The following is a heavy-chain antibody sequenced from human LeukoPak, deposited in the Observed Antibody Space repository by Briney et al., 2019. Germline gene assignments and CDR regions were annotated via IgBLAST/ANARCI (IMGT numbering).Heavy chain of an antibody. Sequence: GGSLRLSCAASGFTFSSYALNWVRQAPGKGLEWISTISGSDDSTYYADSVKGRFTISRDNAKDTLYLQMNSLRAEDTAVYYCARGVTVAAITPLDYWGQGTLVTVSS. J-gene: IGHJ4*02. CDR2: ISGSDDST. V-gene: IGHV3-23*01. D-gene: IGHD5-12*01. CDR1: GFTFSSYA. CDR3: ARGVTVAAITPLDY.